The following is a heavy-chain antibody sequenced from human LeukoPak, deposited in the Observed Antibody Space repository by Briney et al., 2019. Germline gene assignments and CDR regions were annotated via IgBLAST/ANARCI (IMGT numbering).Heavy chain of an antibody. D-gene: IGHD3-22*01. CDR1: GFTFSSYG. CDR2: ISYDGSNK. J-gene: IGHJ3*02. CDR3: AKGYYYDSSGYYAGAFDI. Sequence: PGGSLRLSCAASGFTFSSYGMHWVRQAPGKGLEWVAVISYDGSNKYYADSVKGRFTISRDNSKNTLYLQMNSLRAEDTAVYYCAKGYYYDSSGYYAGAFDIWGQGTMVTVSS. V-gene: IGHV3-30*18.